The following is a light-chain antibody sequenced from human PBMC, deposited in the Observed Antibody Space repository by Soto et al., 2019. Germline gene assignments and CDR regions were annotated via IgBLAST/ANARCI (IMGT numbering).Light chain of an antibody. CDR1: RSSIGSNT. J-gene: IGLJ1*01. CDR2: SNN. CDR3: QSYDSSLSGSTV. V-gene: IGLV1-44*01. Sequence: QSVLTQPPSASGTPGQRVTISCSGSRSSIGSNTVNWYQHLPGSAPKLLIYSNNHRPSGVPDRFSGSKSGTSASLAITGLQAEDEADYYCQSYDSSLSGSTVFGTGTKVTVL.